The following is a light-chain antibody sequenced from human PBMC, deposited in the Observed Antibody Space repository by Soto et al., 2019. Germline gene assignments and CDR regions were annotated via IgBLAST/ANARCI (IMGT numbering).Light chain of an antibody. CDR1: QGISNN. J-gene: IGKJ2*01. CDR3: QQYSSYRYT. V-gene: IGKV1-8*01. CDR2: AAS. Sequence: AIRMTQSPSSFPASTGDRVTITCRASQGISNNLAWYQQKPGKAPKLLIYAASTLQSGVPSRFSGSGSGTDFTLTISCLQSEDFATYYCQQYSSYRYTFGQGTKLEI.